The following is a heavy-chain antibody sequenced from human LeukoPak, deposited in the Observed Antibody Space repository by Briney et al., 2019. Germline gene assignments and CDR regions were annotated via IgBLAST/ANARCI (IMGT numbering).Heavy chain of an antibody. CDR3: ARVPPGYSSLQFDY. CDR2: IKQDGSEK. Sequence: PGGSLRLSCAASGFTFSSYWMSWVRQAPGKGLEWVANIKQDGSEKYYVDSVKGRFTISRDNAKNSLYLQMNSLRAEDTAVYYCARVPPGYSSLQFDYWGQGTLVTVSS. CDR1: GFTFSSYW. V-gene: IGHV3-7*01. J-gene: IGHJ4*02. D-gene: IGHD6-19*01.